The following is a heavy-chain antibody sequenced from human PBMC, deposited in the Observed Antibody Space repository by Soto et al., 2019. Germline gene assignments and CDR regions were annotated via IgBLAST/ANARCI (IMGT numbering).Heavy chain of an antibody. J-gene: IGHJ4*02. D-gene: IGHD2-21*01. CDR1: GFTFSHHG. CDR2: IWYDGSLK. CDR3: ARWDLDW. Sequence: QVQLVESGGGVVQPGKSLRLSCAASGFTFSHHGIHWVRQAPGKGLEWVAVIWYDGSLKYYGDSVQDRFTVSRDNSKNTVYLQMNSLRAEDSAVYYCARWDLDWWGQGTLVTVSS. V-gene: IGHV3-33*01.